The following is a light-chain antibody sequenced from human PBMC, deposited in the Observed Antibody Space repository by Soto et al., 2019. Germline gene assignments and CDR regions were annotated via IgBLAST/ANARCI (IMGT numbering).Light chain of an antibody. J-gene: IGKJ1*01. CDR3: QQYNNWPPWT. CDR1: QSISSD. CDR2: GAS. Sequence: ELVMTQSPATLSVSPGERATLSCRASQSISSDLAWYQQKPGQAPRLLIYGASTRASDIPARFSDSGSGTEFTLTISSLQSEDFAVYYCQQYNNWPPWTFGQGTKVEFK. V-gene: IGKV3D-15*01.